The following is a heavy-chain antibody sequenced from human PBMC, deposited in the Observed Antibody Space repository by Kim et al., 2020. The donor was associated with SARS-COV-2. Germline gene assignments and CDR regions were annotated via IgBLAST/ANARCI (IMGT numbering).Heavy chain of an antibody. D-gene: IGHD2-21*02. CDR2: IYPGDSDT. Sequence: GESLKISCKGSGYSFTTYWIGWVRQMSGKGLEWMGIIYPGDSDTRYSPSFQGRVTISADKSMSTAYLQLSSLMASDTAMYYCARHIQPYCGVDCLPGAVNVWGQGTLVIVSS. CDR1: GYSFTTYW. V-gene: IGHV5-51*01. J-gene: IGHJ3*01. CDR3: ARHIQPYCGVDCLPGAVNV.